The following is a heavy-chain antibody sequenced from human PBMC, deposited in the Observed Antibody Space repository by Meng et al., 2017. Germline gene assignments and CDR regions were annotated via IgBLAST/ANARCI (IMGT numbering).Heavy chain of an antibody. CDR3: ARMATHYDGRGYQNWFDL. Sequence: QGQWGRSGAGVKKPGAAGKVSCKASGGTFSSYAISWGRQAPGQGLEWMGGIIPIFGTANYAQKFQGRVTITTDESTSTAYMELSSLRSEDTAVYYCARMATHYDGRGYQNWFDLWGQGTLVTVSS. CDR2: IIPIFGTA. J-gene: IGHJ5*02. V-gene: IGHV1-69*05. D-gene: IGHD3-22*01. CDR1: GGTFSSYA.